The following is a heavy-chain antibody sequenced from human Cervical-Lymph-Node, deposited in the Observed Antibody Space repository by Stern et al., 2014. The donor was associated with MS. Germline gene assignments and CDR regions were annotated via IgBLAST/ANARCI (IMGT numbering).Heavy chain of an antibody. Sequence: VHLVESGGGVVQPGRSLRLSCAASGFTFSSYGMHWVRQVPGKGLEWLALIWYDGSNAYYADSVKGRFYISRDNSKNTVYLEVDSLRAEDTAVYYCARDKGGTYLNFDLWGQGTLVTVS. CDR2: IWYDGSNA. CDR3: ARDKGGTYLNFDL. J-gene: IGHJ4*02. CDR1: GFTFSSYG. V-gene: IGHV3-33*01. D-gene: IGHD1-26*01.